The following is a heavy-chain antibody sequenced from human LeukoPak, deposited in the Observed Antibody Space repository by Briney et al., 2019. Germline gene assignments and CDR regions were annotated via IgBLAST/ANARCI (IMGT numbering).Heavy chain of an antibody. J-gene: IGHJ3*02. CDR2: ISYDRSNK. CDR3: ARVGIHCSGGSCYPTNRDDAFDI. Sequence: GGSLRLSCAASGFTFSSYGMHWVRQAPGKGLEWVAVISYDRSNKYYADSVKGRFTISRDNAKNSLYLQMNSLRAEDTAVYYCARVGIHCSGGSCYPTNRDDAFDIWGQGTMVTVSS. V-gene: IGHV3-30*03. D-gene: IGHD2-15*01. CDR1: GFTFSSYG.